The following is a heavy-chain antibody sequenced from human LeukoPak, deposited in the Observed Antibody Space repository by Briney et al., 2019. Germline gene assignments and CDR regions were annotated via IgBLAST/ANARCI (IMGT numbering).Heavy chain of an antibody. Sequence: PGGSLRLSCAASGFTFSSYSMNWVRQAPGKGLEWVSSISSSSSYIYCADSVKGRFTIYRDNAKNSLYLQMNSLRAEDTAVYYCAAANYYDSSGYYYYYYGMDVWGQGTTVTVSS. J-gene: IGHJ6*02. V-gene: IGHV3-21*01. CDR1: GFTFSSYS. CDR2: ISSSSSYI. D-gene: IGHD3-22*01. CDR3: AAANYYDSSGYYYYYYGMDV.